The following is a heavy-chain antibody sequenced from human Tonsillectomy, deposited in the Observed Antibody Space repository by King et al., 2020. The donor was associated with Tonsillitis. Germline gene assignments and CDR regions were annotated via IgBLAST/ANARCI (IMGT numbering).Heavy chain of an antibody. V-gene: IGHV4-39*01. Sequence: QLQESGPAVVKPSETLSLTCSVSGGSISRASDYWGWIRQPPGKGLEWIGSVYCNGDTHYHPSLKSRVTISGDKVKNQFSLQLRSVTAADTGVYYCARRNVEVAGHFDSWGQGILVTVSS. CDR1: GGSISRASDY. J-gene: IGHJ4*02. CDR3: ARRNVEVAGHFDS. CDR2: VYCNGDT. D-gene: IGHD6-19*01.